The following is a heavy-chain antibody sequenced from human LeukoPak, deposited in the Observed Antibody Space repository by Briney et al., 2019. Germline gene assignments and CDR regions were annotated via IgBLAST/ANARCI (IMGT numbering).Heavy chain of an antibody. CDR1: GGTFSSYG. D-gene: IGHD3-22*01. V-gene: IGHV1-69*13. Sequence: ASVKVSCKASGGTFSSYGISWVRQAPGQGLEWMGGIIPIFGTPNYAQKFQGRVTITADESTSTAYMELSSLRSEDTAVYYCARDLLDYYDSSGYYAYYYYGMDVWGQGTTVTVSS. CDR3: ARDLLDYYDSSGYYAYYYYGMDV. J-gene: IGHJ6*02. CDR2: IIPIFGTP.